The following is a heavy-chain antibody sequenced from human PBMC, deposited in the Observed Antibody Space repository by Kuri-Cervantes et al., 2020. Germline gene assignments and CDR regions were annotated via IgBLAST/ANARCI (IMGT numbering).Heavy chain of an antibody. D-gene: IGHD6-13*01. CDR3: AKRSAGVLTQEDY. V-gene: IGHV3-23*01. CDR2: ISGSGGST. Sequence: GESLKISCVASRFIFSDYYMSWVRQAPGKGLEWVSAISGSGGSTYYADSVKGRFTISRDNSKNTLYLQTNSLRAEDTAVYYCAKRSAGVLTQEDYWGQGTLVTVSS. CDR1: RFIFSDYY. J-gene: IGHJ4*02.